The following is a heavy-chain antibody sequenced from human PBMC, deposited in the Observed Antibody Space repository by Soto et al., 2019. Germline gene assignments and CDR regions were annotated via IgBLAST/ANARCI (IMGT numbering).Heavy chain of an antibody. Sequence: EVQLVESGGGLVKPGGSLRLSCAASGFTFSSYSMNWVRQAPGKGLEWVSSISSSSSYIYYADSVKGRFTISRDNAKNSLYLQMNSLRAEDTAVYYCARVLVVAATPLFFWFDPWGQGTLVTVSS. CDR3: ARVLVVAATPLFFWFDP. D-gene: IGHD2-15*01. V-gene: IGHV3-21*01. CDR2: ISSSSSYI. J-gene: IGHJ5*02. CDR1: GFTFSSYS.